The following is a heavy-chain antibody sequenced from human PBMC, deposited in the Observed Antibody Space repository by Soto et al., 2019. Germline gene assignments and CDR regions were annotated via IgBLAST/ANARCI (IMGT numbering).Heavy chain of an antibody. D-gene: IGHD4-17*01. CDR3: ARDLPSDYGGNSDHDAFDI. CDR2: IWYDGSNK. Sequence: GGSLRLSRAASGFTFSSYGMHWVLQATGKWLAWVAVIWYDGSNKYYADSLKGRFTISRDNSKNTLYLQMNSLRAEDTALYYCARDLPSDYGGNSDHDAFDIWGQGTMVTVSS. J-gene: IGHJ3*02. CDR1: GFTFSSYG. V-gene: IGHV3-33*01.